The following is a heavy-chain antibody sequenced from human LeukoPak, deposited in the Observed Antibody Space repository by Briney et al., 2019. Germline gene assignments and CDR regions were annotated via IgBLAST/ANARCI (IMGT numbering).Heavy chain of an antibody. CDR3: VRDGGAGFDY. D-gene: IGHD1-14*01. V-gene: IGHV3-33*01. CDR1: GXIFSSYG. J-gene: IGHJ4*02. CDR2: IWYDGSNK. Sequence: QPGRSLRLSCAASGXIFSSYGMHWVRQPPGKGREWVAVIWYDGSNKYYADSVKGPFTISRDDSKNTLYLQMDSLRAEDTAVYCCVRDGGAGFDYWGQGTLVTVSS.